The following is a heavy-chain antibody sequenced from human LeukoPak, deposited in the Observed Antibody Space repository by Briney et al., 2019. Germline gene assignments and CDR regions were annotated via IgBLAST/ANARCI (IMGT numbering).Heavy chain of an antibody. CDR2: IRYDGSNK. Sequence: GGSLRLSCAASGFTFSSYGMHWARQAPGKGLEWVAFIRYDGSNKYYADSVKGRFTISRDNSKNTLYLQMNSLRAEDTAVYYCAKARSPFGTVTTRALDYWGQGTLVTVSS. CDR1: GFTFSSYG. V-gene: IGHV3-30*02. D-gene: IGHD4-11*01. J-gene: IGHJ4*02. CDR3: AKARSPFGTVTTRALDY.